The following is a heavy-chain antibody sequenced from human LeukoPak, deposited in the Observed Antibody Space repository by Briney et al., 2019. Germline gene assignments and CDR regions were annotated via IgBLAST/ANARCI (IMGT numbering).Heavy chain of an antibody. CDR1: GYFLSSGFY. J-gene: IGHJ4*02. CDR2: VYHSGTT. D-gene: IGHD3-22*01. V-gene: IGHV4-38-2*02. Sequence: SETLSLTCSVSGYFLSSGFYWGWIRQPPGKGLELIASVYHSGTTIYNPSLKSRVTMSMDTSMNHYSLKLRSVTAADTAVYYCARTLSDSSPVATWGQGTLVTVSS. CDR3: ARTLSDSSPVAT.